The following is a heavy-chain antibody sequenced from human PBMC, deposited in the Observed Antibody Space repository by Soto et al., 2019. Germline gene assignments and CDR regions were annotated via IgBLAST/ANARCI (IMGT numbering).Heavy chain of an antibody. CDR2: MNPNSGNT. J-gene: IGHJ6*02. Sequence: ASVKVSCKASGYTFTSYDINWVRQATGQGLEWIGWMNPNSGNTGYAQKFQGRVTMTRNTSISTAYMELSSLRSEDTAVYYCARRGYYDFWKDYYYGMDVWGQGTTVTVSS. D-gene: IGHD3-3*01. CDR3: ARRGYYDFWKDYYYGMDV. V-gene: IGHV1-8*01. CDR1: GYTFTSYD.